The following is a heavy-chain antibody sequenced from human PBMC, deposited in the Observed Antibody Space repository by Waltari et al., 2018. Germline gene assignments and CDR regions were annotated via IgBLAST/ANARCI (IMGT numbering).Heavy chain of an antibody. D-gene: IGHD3-22*01. CDR3: VRTDTTGYYPY. Sequence: QLQLQQSGPGLVKPSETLSLTCTVSGGPIYSSNYYWGWIRQPPGKGLEWIGSIYYSGTTYYNPSLKSRVTISVDTSKNQFSLKLTSVTAADTAVYYCVRTDTTGYYPYWGQGTPVTVSS. CDR2: IYYSGTT. V-gene: IGHV4-39*01. J-gene: IGHJ4*02. CDR1: GGPIYSSNYY.